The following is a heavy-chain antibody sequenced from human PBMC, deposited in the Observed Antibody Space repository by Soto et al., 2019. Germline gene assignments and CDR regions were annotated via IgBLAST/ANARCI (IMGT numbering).Heavy chain of an antibody. J-gene: IGHJ3*02. CDR2: IIPIFGTA. D-gene: IGHD3-22*01. Sequence: SVKVSCKASGGTFSSYAISWVRQAPGQGLEWMGGIIPIFGTANYAQKFQGRVTITADESTSTAYMELSSLRSEDTAVYYCARVKAPYYYDSSGYLLTGYAFDIWGQGTMVTVSS. CDR3: ARVKAPYYYDSSGYLLTGYAFDI. V-gene: IGHV1-69*13. CDR1: GGTFSSYA.